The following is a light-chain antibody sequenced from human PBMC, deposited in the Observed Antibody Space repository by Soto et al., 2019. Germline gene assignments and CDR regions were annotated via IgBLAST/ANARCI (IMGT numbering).Light chain of an antibody. CDR3: QQWS. V-gene: IGKV1-5*01. J-gene: IGKJ5*01. CDR2: DAS. CDR1: QCISSW. Sequence: DIQMTQSPSTLSASVGDRVTITCRTSQCISSWLAWYQQKPGKAPKLLNYDASSLESGVTSRFGGSGSGTKFSLTISNLLPVYFANYYSQQWSFGQGTRLEIK.